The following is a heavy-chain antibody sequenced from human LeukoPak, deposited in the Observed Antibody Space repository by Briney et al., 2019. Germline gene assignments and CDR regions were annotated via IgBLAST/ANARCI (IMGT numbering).Heavy chain of an antibody. CDR3: ARGGYSYDY. CDR1: GFTFSTFG. V-gene: IGHV3-21*06. D-gene: IGHD5-18*01. Sequence: KPGGSLRLSCAASGFTFSTFGMNWVRQAPGKGLEWVSSISGSSSSIYYADSVKGRFTTSRDNAKNSLYLQMNSLRAEDTAVYYCARGGYSYDYWGQGTLVTVSS. J-gene: IGHJ4*02. CDR2: ISGSSSSI.